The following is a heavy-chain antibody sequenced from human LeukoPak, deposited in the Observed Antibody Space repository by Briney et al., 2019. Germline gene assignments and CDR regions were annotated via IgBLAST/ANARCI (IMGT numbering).Heavy chain of an antibody. CDR3: AKDPEL. D-gene: IGHD1-14*01. Sequence: GGSLRLSYAASGFTFSSYAMSWVRQAPGKGLEWVSAIKGRFTISRDNSKNTLYLRMNSLRAEDTAVYYCAKDPELWGQGTMVTVSS. J-gene: IGHJ3*01. CDR2: I. V-gene: IGHV3-23*01. CDR1: GFTFSSYA.